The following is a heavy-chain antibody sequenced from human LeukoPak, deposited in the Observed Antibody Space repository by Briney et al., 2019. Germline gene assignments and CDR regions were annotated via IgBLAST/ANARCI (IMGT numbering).Heavy chain of an antibody. J-gene: IGHJ5*02. V-gene: IGHV1-8*01. CDR2: MNPNNGNT. CDR3: VRDGEGAAISVNYWFDP. D-gene: IGHD2-2*02. Sequence: ASVKVSCKASGFTFTSYDINWVRQASGQGLEWMGWMNPNNGNTGYAQKFQGRVTMTRDSSISTAYMELRGLRSEDTAVYYCVRDGEGAAISVNYWFDPWGQGTLVTVSS. CDR1: GFTFTSYD.